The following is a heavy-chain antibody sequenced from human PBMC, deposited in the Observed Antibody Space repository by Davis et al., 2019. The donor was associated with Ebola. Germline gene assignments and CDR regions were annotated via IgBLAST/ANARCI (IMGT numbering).Heavy chain of an antibody. CDR3: ARAAPASTVTANNWFDP. Sequence: PSETLSLTCAVYGGSFSGYYWRWIRQPPGKGLEWIGEINHSGSTNYNPSLKSRVTISVDTSKNQFSLKLSSVTAADTAVYHCARAAPASTVTANNWFDPWGQGTLVTVSS. J-gene: IGHJ5*02. D-gene: IGHD4-17*01. CDR1: GGSFSGYY. V-gene: IGHV4-34*01. CDR2: INHSGST.